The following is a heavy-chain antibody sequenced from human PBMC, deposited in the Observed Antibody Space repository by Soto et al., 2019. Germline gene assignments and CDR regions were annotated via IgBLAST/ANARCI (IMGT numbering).Heavy chain of an antibody. J-gene: IGHJ4*02. D-gene: IGHD5-18*01. CDR2: ISYDGSNK. V-gene: IGHV3-30*18. CDR3: AKVGDTAMVTGYFDY. Sequence: QVQLVESGGGVVQPGRSLRLSCAASVFTFSSYGMHWVRQAPGKGLEWVAVISYDGSNKYYADSVKGRFTISRDNSKNTLYLQMNSLRAEDTAVYYCAKVGDTAMVTGYFDYWGQGTLVTVSS. CDR1: VFTFSSYG.